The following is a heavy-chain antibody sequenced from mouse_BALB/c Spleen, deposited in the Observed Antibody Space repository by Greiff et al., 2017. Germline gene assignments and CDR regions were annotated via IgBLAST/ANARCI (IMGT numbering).Heavy chain of an antibody. CDR3: ARRVYGNYFDY. V-gene: IGHV5-12-1*01. CDR2: ISSGGGST. Sequence: EVQLVESGGGLVKPGGSLKLSCAASGFAFSSYDMSWVRQTPEKRLEWVAYISSGGGSTYYPDTVKGRFTISRDNAKNTLYLQMSSLKSEDTAMYYCARRVYGNYFDYWGQGTTLTVSS. D-gene: IGHD2-1*01. J-gene: IGHJ2*01. CDR1: GFAFSSYD.